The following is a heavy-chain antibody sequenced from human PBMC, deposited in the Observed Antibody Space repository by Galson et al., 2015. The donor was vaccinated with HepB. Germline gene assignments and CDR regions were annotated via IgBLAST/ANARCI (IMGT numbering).Heavy chain of an antibody. D-gene: IGHD3-22*01. CDR1: GGTFNTYT. CDR3: ARQYDTSGYYPY. CDR2: IIPIFGSA. V-gene: IGHV1-69*13. J-gene: IGHJ4*02. Sequence: SVKVSCKASGGTFNTYTLSWVRQAPGQGLEWMGGIIPIFGSANYAQKFQGRVTITAAESTSTTYMELRRLRSADTAVYYCARQYDTSGYYPYWGQGTLVTVSS.